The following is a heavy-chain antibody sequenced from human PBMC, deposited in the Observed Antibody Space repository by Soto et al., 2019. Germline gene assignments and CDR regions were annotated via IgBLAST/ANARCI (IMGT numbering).Heavy chain of an antibody. V-gene: IGHV3-23*01. CDR2: ISGSGGTT. J-gene: IGHJ4*02. Sequence: EVQLLESGGGLVQPGRSLRLSCAASGFTFSHYAMSWVRQAPGQGLDWVSAISGSGGTTYYADSVKGRFTISRDNSKNALFRQMNSLRAEDAAVYYCAKFFVETGSNSGWPWSFHYWGQGTLVTVSS. D-gene: IGHD6-25*01. CDR1: GFTFSHYA. CDR3: AKFFVETGSNSGWPWSFHY.